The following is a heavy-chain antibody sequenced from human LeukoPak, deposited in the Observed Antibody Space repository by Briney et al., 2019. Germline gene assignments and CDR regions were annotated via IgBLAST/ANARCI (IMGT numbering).Heavy chain of an antibody. Sequence: ASVKVSCKASGYTFSSPDINWVRQARGQGLEWMGWMNPDSGNTGYAQKFQGRISMTRDTSTGTAYMELSSLVSEDTALYYCVRLELRGVIGPWGQGTLVTVSS. CDR1: GYTFSSPD. J-gene: IGHJ5*02. CDR2: MNPDSGNT. D-gene: IGHD3-10*01. CDR3: VRLELRGVIGP. V-gene: IGHV1-8*01.